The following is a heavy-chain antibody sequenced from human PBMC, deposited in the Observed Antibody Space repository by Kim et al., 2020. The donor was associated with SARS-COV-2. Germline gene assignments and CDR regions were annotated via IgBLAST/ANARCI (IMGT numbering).Heavy chain of an antibody. J-gene: IGHJ3*02. CDR3: ARDVIPYYGSGKAFDI. CDR1: GFTFSSYG. Sequence: GGSLRLSCAASGFTFSSYGMHWVRQAPGKGLEWVAVISYDGSNKYYADSVKGRFTISRDNSKNTLYLQMNSLRAEDTAVYYCARDVIPYYGSGKAFDIWGQVSMVSVS. CDR2: ISYDGSNK. D-gene: IGHD3-10*01. V-gene: IGHV3-33*05.